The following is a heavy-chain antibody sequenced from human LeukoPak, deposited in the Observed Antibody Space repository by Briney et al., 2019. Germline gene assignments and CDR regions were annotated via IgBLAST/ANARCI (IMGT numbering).Heavy chain of an antibody. CDR1: GFIFSNYW. V-gene: IGHV3-7*01. Sequence: PGGSLRLSCAASGFIFSNYWMTWVRQAPGKGLEWVGNIKQGGSEKYYVDSVKGRFTISRDNAKNSLYLQMNSLRAEDTAVYYCARVDDFWSGYSPNYYYYYMDVWGKGTTVTVSS. CDR3: ARVDDFWSGYSPNYYYYYMDV. D-gene: IGHD3-3*01. J-gene: IGHJ6*03. CDR2: IKQGGSEK.